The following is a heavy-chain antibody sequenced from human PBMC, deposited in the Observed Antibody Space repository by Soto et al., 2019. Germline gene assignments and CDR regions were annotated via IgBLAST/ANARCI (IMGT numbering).Heavy chain of an antibody. V-gene: IGHV1-3*01. CDR1: GYTFSMYI. CDR3: ARSIPPFINDSNNPFDY. J-gene: IGHJ4*02. D-gene: IGHD3-22*01. Sequence: QAQLVRSGAEVKKPGASVKVSCKASGYTFSMYIIHWVRQAPGQRLEWMGWIHAGSGDTKYSRKFQGRVTISRDTFASTVYMQLSGLRSEDTAVYYCARSIPPFINDSNNPFDYWGQGALVTVSS. CDR2: IHAGSGDT.